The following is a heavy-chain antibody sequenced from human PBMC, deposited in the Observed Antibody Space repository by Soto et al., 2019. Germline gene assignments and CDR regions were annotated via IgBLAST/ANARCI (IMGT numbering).Heavy chain of an antibody. CDR2: IDWDDDK. CDR1: GFSLSTGGVG. J-gene: IGHJ3*01. Sequence: QITLKESGPTLVKPTQTLTLTCTFSGFSLSTGGVGVAWIRQPPGKALEWLALIDWDDDKRYSPSLKSRLTITKDTSRNQVVLTMTNMDPVDTATYYCAHHVIITFGGPIDDPFDVWGQGTMVTVSS. D-gene: IGHD3-16*02. CDR3: AHHVIITFGGPIDDPFDV. V-gene: IGHV2-5*02.